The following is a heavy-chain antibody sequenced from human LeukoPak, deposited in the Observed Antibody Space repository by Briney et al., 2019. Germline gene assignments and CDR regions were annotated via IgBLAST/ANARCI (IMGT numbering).Heavy chain of an antibody. CDR1: GFTFSSYS. J-gene: IGHJ4*02. CDR2: ISSSSSYI. CDR3: ARDSGDYGDYPFDY. V-gene: IGHV3-21*01. Sequence: GGSLRLSCAASGFTFSSYSMNWARQAPGKGLEWVSSISSSSSYIYYADPVKGRFTISRDNAKNSLYLQMNSLRAEDTAVYYCARDSGDYGDYPFDYWGQGTLVTVSS. D-gene: IGHD4-17*01.